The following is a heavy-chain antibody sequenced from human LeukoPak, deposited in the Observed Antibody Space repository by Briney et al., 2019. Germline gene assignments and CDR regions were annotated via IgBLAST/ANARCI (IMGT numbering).Heavy chain of an antibody. D-gene: IGHD3-10*01. J-gene: IGHJ5*02. Sequence: ASVKVSCKASGYTFTSYGISWVRQAPGQGLEWMGWINPNSGGTNYAQRFQGRVTMTRDTSISTAYMELSRLRSDDTAVYYCARDYYGSGTWGQGTLVTVSS. CDR2: INPNSGGT. CDR1: GYTFTSYG. CDR3: ARDYYGSGT. V-gene: IGHV1-2*02.